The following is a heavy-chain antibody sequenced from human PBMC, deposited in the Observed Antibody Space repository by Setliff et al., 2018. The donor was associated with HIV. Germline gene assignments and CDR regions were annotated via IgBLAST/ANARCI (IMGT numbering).Heavy chain of an antibody. Sequence: GGSLRLSCAASGFTFNNYWMAWVRQAPGKGLEWVGNINQDGSEKNYVDSVKGRFSISRDNAENSLYLQMGSLRAEDTAVYYCARKLRPGHGMDVWGQGTTVTVSS. CDR3: ARKLRPGHGMDV. CDR2: INQDGSEK. D-gene: IGHD3-10*01. J-gene: IGHJ6*02. V-gene: IGHV3-7*01. CDR1: GFTFNNYW.